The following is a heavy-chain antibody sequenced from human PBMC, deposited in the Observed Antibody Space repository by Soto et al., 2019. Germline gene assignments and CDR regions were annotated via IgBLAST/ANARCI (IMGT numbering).Heavy chain of an antibody. Sequence: SETLSLTCAVYGGSFSAYYWSWIRQPPGKGLEWIGEINHSGSTTYNPSLKSRVTISVDRSKNQFSLKLSSVTAADTALYYCARGVGYAGVDYWGHGTLVTVSS. D-gene: IGHD5-12*01. CDR2: INHSGST. CDR1: GGSFSAYY. V-gene: IGHV4-34*01. J-gene: IGHJ4*01. CDR3: ARGVGYAGVDY.